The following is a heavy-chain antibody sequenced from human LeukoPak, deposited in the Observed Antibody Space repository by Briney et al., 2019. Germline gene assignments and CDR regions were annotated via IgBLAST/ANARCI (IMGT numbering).Heavy chain of an antibody. CDR2: IYTSGST. CDR1: GGSISSYC. Sequence: SETLSLTCTVSGGSISSYCWSWIRQPAGKGLEWIGRIYTSGSTNYNPSLKSRVTMSVDTSKNQFSLKLSSVTAADTAVYYCARDRRLRFGSGYYYYYMDVWGKGTTVTISS. V-gene: IGHV4-4*07. CDR3: ARDRRLRFGSGYYYYYMDV. J-gene: IGHJ6*03. D-gene: IGHD5-12*01.